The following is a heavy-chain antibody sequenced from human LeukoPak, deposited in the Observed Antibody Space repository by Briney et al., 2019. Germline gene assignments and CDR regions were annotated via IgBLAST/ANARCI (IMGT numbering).Heavy chain of an antibody. CDR2: MNPNSGNT. CDR3: ARGRHSNYASTWAFDP. Sequence: ASVKVSCKASGYTFTSYDINWVRQATGRGLEWMGWMNPNSGNTGYAQKFQGRVTITRNTSISTAYMELSSLRSEDTAVYYCARGRHSNYASTWAFDPWGQGTLVTVSS. V-gene: IGHV1-8*03. D-gene: IGHD4-11*01. CDR1: GYTFTSYD. J-gene: IGHJ5*02.